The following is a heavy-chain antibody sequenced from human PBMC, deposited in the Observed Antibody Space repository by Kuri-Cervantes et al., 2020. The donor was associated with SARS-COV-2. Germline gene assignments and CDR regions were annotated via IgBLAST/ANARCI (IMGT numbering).Heavy chain of an antibody. CDR1: GFTFSGSA. D-gene: IGHD1-26*01. J-gene: IGHJ4*02. V-gene: IGHV3-73*01. CDR3: ASGSRGTYSVDY. CDR2: IRSKANSYAT. Sequence: GESLKISCAASGFTFSGSAMHWVRQASGKGLGWVGRIRSKANSYATAYAASVKGRFTISRDNSKNTLYLQMNSLRAEDTAVYFCASGSRGTYSVDYWGQGTLVTVSS.